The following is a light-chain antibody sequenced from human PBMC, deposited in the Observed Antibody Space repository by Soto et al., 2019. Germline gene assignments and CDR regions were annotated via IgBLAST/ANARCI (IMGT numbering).Light chain of an antibody. CDR3: HQYGTSPWT. CDR1: QSVSKY. V-gene: IGKV3-20*01. Sequence: EIVLTQSPGTLSLDPGERATLSCRASQSVSKYLAWYQQKPGQAPRVLIYGASSMATGIPDRFSGSGSGTDFTLTISRLEPEDFAVYYCHQYGTSPWTLGQGTKVEIK. J-gene: IGKJ1*01. CDR2: GAS.